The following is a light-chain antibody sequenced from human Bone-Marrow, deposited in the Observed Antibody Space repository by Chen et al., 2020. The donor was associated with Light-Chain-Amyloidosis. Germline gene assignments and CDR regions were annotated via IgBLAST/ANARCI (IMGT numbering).Light chain of an antibody. V-gene: IGLV2-14*01. Sequence: QSALTQAASVSGSHGLSINISRIGTSSDVGGYNYVSWYQQHPGKAPKLMIYDVSNRPSGVSNRFSGSNSGTTASLTISGLQAEDEADYYCSSYTSSSTLVVFGGGTKLTVL. CDR3: SSYTSSSTLVV. J-gene: IGLJ2*01. CDR1: SSDVGGYNY. CDR2: DVS.